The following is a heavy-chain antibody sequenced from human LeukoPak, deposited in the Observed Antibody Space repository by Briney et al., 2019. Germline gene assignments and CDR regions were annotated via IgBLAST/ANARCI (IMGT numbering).Heavy chain of an antibody. CDR3: ATGDYGVHGDY. D-gene: IGHD4/OR15-4a*01. CDR1: GFTFSSYS. CDR2: INQDGNKK. V-gene: IGHV3-7*03. Sequence: GGSLRLSCAASGFTFSSYSMNWVRQAPGKGLEWVAHINQDGNKKYYVDSVKGRFTIFRDNAKNSLYLQMNSLRAEDTAVYYCATGDYGVHGDYWGQGILVTVSS. J-gene: IGHJ4*02.